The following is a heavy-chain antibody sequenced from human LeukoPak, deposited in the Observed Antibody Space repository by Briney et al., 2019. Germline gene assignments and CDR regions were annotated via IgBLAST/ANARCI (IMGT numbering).Heavy chain of an antibody. CDR3: AREAVVPGDY. J-gene: IGHJ4*02. V-gene: IGHV1-3*01. D-gene: IGHD4-23*01. Sequence: KFQGRVTITRDTSASTAYMELSGLRSEDTAVYYCAREAVVPGDYWGQGTLVTVSS.